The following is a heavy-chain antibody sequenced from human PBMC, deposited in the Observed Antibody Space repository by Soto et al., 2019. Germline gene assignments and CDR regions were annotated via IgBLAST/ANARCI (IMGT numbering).Heavy chain of an antibody. CDR3: AKDATRTSGWYYFDY. CDR1: GFTFSILA. J-gene: IGHJ4*02. CDR2: IDYSGGTT. Sequence: GGSLRLSCAASGFTFSILAMGWVRQAPGKGLEWVSVIDYSGGTTYYTDSVKGRFIISRDNSKKMLYLQMNSLRAEDTAVYYCAKDATRTSGWYYFDYWGQGALVTVSS. V-gene: IGHV3-23*01. D-gene: IGHD6-19*01.